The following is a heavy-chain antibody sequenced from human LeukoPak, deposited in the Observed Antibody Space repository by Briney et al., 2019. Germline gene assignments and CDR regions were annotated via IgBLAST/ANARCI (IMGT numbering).Heavy chain of an antibody. CDR3: ARGMILGIAVAGTDY. V-gene: IGHV1-46*01. Sequence: ASVKVSCKASGYTFTSYYMHWVRQAPGQGLEWMGIINPSGGSTSYAQKFQGRVTMTTDTSTSTAYMELRSLRSDDTAVYYCARGMILGIAVAGTDYWGQGTLVTVSS. CDR2: INPSGGST. CDR1: GYTFTSYY. J-gene: IGHJ4*02. D-gene: IGHD6-19*01.